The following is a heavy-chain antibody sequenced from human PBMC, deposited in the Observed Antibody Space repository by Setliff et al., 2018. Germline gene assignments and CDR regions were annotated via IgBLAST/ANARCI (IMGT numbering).Heavy chain of an antibody. CDR3: ARDGISWLNWLDP. CDR1: GYSFSDFY. J-gene: IGHJ5*02. Sequence: ASVKVSCKASGYSFSDFYIHWVRQVPGRGPEWMGSINPKSGVTRYVQKFQGRVTITRDTSISTAYMELSSLSSDDTAVYYCARDGISWLNWLDPWGQGTPVTVSS. V-gene: IGHV1-2*02. D-gene: IGHD6-13*01. CDR2: INPKSGVT.